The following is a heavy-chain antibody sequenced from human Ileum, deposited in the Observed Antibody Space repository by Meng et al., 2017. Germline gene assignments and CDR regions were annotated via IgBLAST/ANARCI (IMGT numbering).Heavy chain of an antibody. Sequence: HVQLQQSGQGLVKPSQTPSFTCALSGDSFSSDTGAWNWIRQSPSRVLEWLGRTYYRSRWYNDYAVSVKSRITINPDTSKNQFSLQMNSVTPDDTAVYYCAGKDWGEGLDFWDQGTLVTVSS. J-gene: IGHJ4*02. CDR3: AGKDWGEGLDF. D-gene: IGHD7-27*01. CDR2: TYYRSRWYN. CDR1: GDSFSSDTGA. V-gene: IGHV6-1*01.